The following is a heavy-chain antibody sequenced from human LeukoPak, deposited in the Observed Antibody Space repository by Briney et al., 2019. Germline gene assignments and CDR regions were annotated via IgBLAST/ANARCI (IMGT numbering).Heavy chain of an antibody. Sequence: GGTLRLSCAASGFTFSSYSMNWVRQAPGKGLEWVSSISSSSSYIYYADSVKGRFTISRDNAKNSLYLQMNSLRAEDTAVYYCARDHSPYPYCSSTSCFSVPGWLDPWGQGTLVTVSS. V-gene: IGHV3-21*01. CDR3: ARDHSPYPYCSSTSCFSVPGWLDP. D-gene: IGHD2-2*01. J-gene: IGHJ5*02. CDR1: GFTFSSYS. CDR2: ISSSSSYI.